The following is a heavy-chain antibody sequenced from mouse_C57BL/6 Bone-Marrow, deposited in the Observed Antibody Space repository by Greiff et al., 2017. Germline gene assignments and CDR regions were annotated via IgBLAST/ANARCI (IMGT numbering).Heavy chain of an antibody. CDR1: GYTFTSYW. Sequence: VQLQQPGTELVMPGASVKLSCKASGYTFTSYWMHWVKPRPGQGLEWIGNINPRNGGTNYNEKFKSKATLTVDKSSSTAYMQLSRLTSEDSAVYCCARSERFRWFAYWGQGTLVTVSA. V-gene: IGHV1-53*01. CDR3: ARSERFRWFAY. CDR2: INPRNGGT. J-gene: IGHJ3*01.